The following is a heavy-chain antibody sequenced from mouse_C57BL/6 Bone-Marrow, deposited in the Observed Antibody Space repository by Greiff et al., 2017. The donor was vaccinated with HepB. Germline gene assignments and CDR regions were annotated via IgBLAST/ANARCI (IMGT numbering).Heavy chain of an antibody. Sequence: EVKLQQSGPELVKPGASVKISCKASGYSFTGYYMNWVKQSPEKSLEWIGEINPSTGGTTYNQKFKAKATLTVDKSSSTAYMQLKSLTSEDSAVYYCARSGGPVTFDYWGQGTTLTVSS. CDR1: GYSFTGYY. CDR2: INPSTGGT. D-gene: IGHD2-5*01. CDR3: ARSGGPVTFDY. V-gene: IGHV1-42*01. J-gene: IGHJ2*01.